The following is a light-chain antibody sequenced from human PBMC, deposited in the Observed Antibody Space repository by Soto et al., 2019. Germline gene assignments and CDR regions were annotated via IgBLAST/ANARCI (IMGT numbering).Light chain of an antibody. CDR1: SSDIGSYNL. Sequence: SALTQPASVSGSPGQSITISCTGTSSDIGSYNLVSWYQQHPGKAPKLMIYEGTKRPSGVSNRFSGSKSGNTASLTISGLQTEDEADYFCCSYVGSYYVFGTGTKVTVL. CDR3: CSYVGSYYV. J-gene: IGLJ1*01. V-gene: IGLV2-23*01. CDR2: EGT.